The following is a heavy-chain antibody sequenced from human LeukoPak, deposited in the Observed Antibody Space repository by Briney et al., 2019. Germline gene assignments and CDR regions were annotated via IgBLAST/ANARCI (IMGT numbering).Heavy chain of an antibody. D-gene: IGHD1-1*01. Sequence: GASVKVSRKASGYTFTGYYMHWVRQAPGQGLEWMGWINPNTGGTNYAQKFQGRVTMTRDTSTSTVYMELSSLRSEDTAVYYCERVAWVRDWFDPWGQGTLVTVSS. CDR3: ERVAWVRDWFDP. CDR2: INPNTGGT. J-gene: IGHJ5*02. CDR1: GYTFTGYY. V-gene: IGHV1-2*02.